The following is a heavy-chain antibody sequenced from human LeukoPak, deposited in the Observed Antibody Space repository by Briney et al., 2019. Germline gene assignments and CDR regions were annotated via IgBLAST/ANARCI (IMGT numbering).Heavy chain of an antibody. CDR2: IWYDGSKK. CDR1: GFTFSSYA. CDR3: ARYSDRGEWYPSY. V-gene: IGHV3-33*01. Sequence: GGSLRLSCAASGFTFSSYAMHWVRQAPGKGLEWVAVIWYDGSKKYYTDSVKGRFTISRDNSKNMVYLQMNSLRAEDTAVYYCARYSDRGEWYPSYWGQGTLVTVSS. J-gene: IGHJ4*02. D-gene: IGHD3-3*01.